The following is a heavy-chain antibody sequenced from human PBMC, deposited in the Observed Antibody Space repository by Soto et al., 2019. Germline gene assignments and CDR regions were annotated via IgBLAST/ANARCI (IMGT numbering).Heavy chain of an antibody. J-gene: IGHJ3*02. V-gene: IGHV3-23*01. CDR2: ISGSGGST. CDR3: AKDPGIAAAGRTLDAFDI. Sequence: GGSLRLSCAASGFTFSSYAMSWVRQAPGKGLEWVSAISGSGGSTYYADSVKGRFTISRDNSMNTLYLQMNSLRAEDTAVYYCAKDPGIAAAGRTLDAFDIWGQGTMVTVSS. CDR1: GFTFSSYA. D-gene: IGHD6-13*01.